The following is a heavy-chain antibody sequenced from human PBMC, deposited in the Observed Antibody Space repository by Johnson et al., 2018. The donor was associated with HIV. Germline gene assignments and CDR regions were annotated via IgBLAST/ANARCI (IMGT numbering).Heavy chain of an antibody. J-gene: IGHJ3*02. CDR1: GFTFDDYG. CDR2: INWNGGST. Sequence: VQLVESGGGVVRPRGSLRLSCAASGFTFDDYGMSWVRQAPGKGPEWVSGINWNGGSTGYADSVKGRFTISRDNAKNSLYLQMNSLRAEDAALYYCARDESYYYDSRGCYSGAFDIWSQGTMVTVSS. CDR3: ARDESYYYDSRGCYSGAFDI. D-gene: IGHD3-22*01. V-gene: IGHV3-20*04.